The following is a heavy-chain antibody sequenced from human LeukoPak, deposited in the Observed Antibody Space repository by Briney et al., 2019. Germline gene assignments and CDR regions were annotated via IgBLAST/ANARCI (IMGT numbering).Heavy chain of an antibody. Sequence: GSSLRLSCAASGFDFDFYNMNWIRHGPGKGLECVSYISGSGDYTLYADSVKGRFTISRDNAKNSLYLQMNSLRAEDTAVYYCARDIGGAYYDFWSGYYYNWFDPWGQGTLVTVSS. CDR2: ISGSGDYT. CDR1: GFDFDFYN. V-gene: IGHV3-11*06. CDR3: ARDIGGAYYDFWSGYYYNWFDP. J-gene: IGHJ5*02. D-gene: IGHD3-3*01.